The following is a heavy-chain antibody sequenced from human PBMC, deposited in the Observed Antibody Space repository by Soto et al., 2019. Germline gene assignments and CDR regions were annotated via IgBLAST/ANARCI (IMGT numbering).Heavy chain of an antibody. CDR3: ARDSSGKSNYFDY. CDR2: ISYDGSNK. J-gene: IGHJ4*02. Sequence: PGGSLRLSCAASGFTFSSYAMHWVRQAPGKGLEWVAVISYDGSNKYYADSVKGRFTISRDNSKNTLYLQMNSLRAEDTAVYYCARDSSGKSNYFDYWGQGTLVTVS. D-gene: IGHD3-22*01. CDR1: GFTFSSYA. V-gene: IGHV3-30-3*01.